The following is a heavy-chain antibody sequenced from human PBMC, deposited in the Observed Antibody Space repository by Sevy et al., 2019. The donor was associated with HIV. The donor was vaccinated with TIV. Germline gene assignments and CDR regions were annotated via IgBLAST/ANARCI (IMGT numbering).Heavy chain of an antibody. V-gene: IGHV1-2*02. J-gene: IGHJ6*02. D-gene: IGHD3-10*01. CDR2: INPNSGGT. CDR1: GYTFTGYY. CDR3: ARVDHYYGSGNFYNDYYYGLDV. Sequence: ASVKVSCKASGYTFTGYYMRWVRQAPGQGLEWMGWINPNSGGTNYAQKFQGRVTMTRDTSISTAYMELSRLRSDDTAVYYCARVDHYYGSGNFYNDYYYGLDVCGLGTTVTVSS.